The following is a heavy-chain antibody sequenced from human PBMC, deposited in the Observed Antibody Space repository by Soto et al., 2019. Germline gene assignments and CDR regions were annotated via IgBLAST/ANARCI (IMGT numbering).Heavy chain of an antibody. Sequence: QVQLVESGGGVVQPGRSLRLSCAASGFTFSSYGMHWVRQAPGKGLEWVAVISYDGSNKYYADSVKGRFTISRDNSKNTLYLQMNSLRAEDTAVYYCAKDIHYDSSGYYSGPGGAFDIWGQGTMVTVSS. CDR2: ISYDGSNK. V-gene: IGHV3-30*18. D-gene: IGHD3-22*01. CDR1: GFTFSSYG. CDR3: AKDIHYDSSGYYSGPGGAFDI. J-gene: IGHJ3*02.